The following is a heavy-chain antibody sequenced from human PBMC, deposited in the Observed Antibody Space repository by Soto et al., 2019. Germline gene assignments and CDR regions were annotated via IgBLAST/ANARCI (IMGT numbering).Heavy chain of an antibody. Sequence: GESLKISCKGSGYSFTSYWIGWVRQMPGKGLEWMGIIYPGDSDTRYSPSFQGQVTISANKSISTAYLQWSSLKASDTAMYYCAITDYYDSSGYYSNYYYYGMDVWGQGTTVTVSS. CDR3: AITDYYDSSGYYSNYYYYGMDV. J-gene: IGHJ6*02. D-gene: IGHD3-22*01. CDR1: GYSFTSYW. V-gene: IGHV5-51*01. CDR2: IYPGDSDT.